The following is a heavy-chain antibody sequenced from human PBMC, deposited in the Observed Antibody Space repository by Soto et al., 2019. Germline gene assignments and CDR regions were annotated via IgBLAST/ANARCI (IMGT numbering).Heavy chain of an antibody. CDR1: GFTFDDFG. J-gene: IGHJ4*02. CDR3: AKEMFPRTVLDSSSPWGDY. CDR2: LSYDGSHE. Sequence: QVQLVESGGGVVQPGTSLKLSCAASGFTFDDFGFHWVRQAPGKGLEWVATLSYDGSHEYYADSVKGRFTISRDNSKRTLYLQMNSLKTEDTAMYYCAKEMFPRTVLDSSSPWGDYWGQGTLVTVSS. D-gene: IGHD3-22*01. V-gene: IGHV3-30*18.